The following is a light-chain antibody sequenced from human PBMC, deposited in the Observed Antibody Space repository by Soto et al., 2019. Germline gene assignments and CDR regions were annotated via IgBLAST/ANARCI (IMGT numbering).Light chain of an antibody. V-gene: IGKV3-20*01. CDR1: QSVSNSY. Sequence: EIVLTQSPGTLSLSPGERTTLSCRASQSVSNSYLAWYQHKPGQAPRLLIYGASRRATGIPDRFSGSGSGTDFTLTISRLEPEDSAVYYCQQYGSSPWTFGQGTKVEIK. CDR3: QQYGSSPWT. J-gene: IGKJ1*01. CDR2: GAS.